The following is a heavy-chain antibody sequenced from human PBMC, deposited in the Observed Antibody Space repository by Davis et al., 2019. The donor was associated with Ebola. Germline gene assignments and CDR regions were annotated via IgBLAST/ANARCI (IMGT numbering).Heavy chain of an antibody. CDR1: GFTFSSYS. Sequence: GESLKTSRAASGFTFSSYSMNWVRQAPGKGLEWVSYISSSSSTIYYADSVKGRFTISRDNAKNSLCLQMNSLRVEDTAVYYCARDLEWELKAYGKDVWGQGTTVTVSS. J-gene: IGHJ6*02. V-gene: IGHV3-48*04. CDR3: ARDLEWELKAYGKDV. CDR2: ISSSSSTI. D-gene: IGHD1-26*01.